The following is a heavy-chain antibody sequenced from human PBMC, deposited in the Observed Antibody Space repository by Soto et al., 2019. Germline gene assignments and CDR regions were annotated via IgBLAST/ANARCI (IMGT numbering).Heavy chain of an antibody. J-gene: IGHJ4*02. D-gene: IGHD3-22*01. V-gene: IGHV5-10-1*01. CDR1: GYSFTSYW. CDR3: ARHGRYYYDSSGYYPLDW. CDR2: IDPSDSYT. Sequence: PGESLKISCKGSGYSFTSYWISWVRQMPGKGLEWMGRIDPSDSYTNYSPSFQGHVTISADKSISTAYLQWSSLKASDTAMYYCARHGRYYYDSSGYYPLDWWGQGTLVTVSS.